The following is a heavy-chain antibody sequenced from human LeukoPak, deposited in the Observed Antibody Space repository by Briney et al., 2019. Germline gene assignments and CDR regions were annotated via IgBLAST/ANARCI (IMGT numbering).Heavy chain of an antibody. CDR3: ARDDLRYYGSGSYYYYYGMDV. CDR1: GFTFSDYY. CDR2: ISSSGSTI. V-gene: IGHV3-11*01. J-gene: IGHJ6*02. Sequence: PGGSLRLSCAASGFTFSDYYMSWIRQAPGKGLEWVSYISSSGSTIYYADSVKGRFTISRDNAKNSLYLQMNSLRAEDTAVYYCARDDLRYYGSGSYYYYYGMDVWGQGTTVTVSS. D-gene: IGHD3-10*01.